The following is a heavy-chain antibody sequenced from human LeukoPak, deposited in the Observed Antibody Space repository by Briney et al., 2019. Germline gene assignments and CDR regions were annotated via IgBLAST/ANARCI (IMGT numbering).Heavy chain of an antibody. CDR2: INHSGST. V-gene: IGHV4-30-2*01. Sequence: PSETLSLTCAVSGGSISSGGYSWSWIRQPPGKGLEWIGEINHSGSTNYNPSLKSRVTISVDTSKNQFSLKLSSVTAADTAVYYCARVGDSSGWYRGDHSDYWGQGTLVTVSS. J-gene: IGHJ4*02. CDR1: GGSISSGGYS. CDR3: ARVGDSSGWYRGDHSDY. D-gene: IGHD6-19*01.